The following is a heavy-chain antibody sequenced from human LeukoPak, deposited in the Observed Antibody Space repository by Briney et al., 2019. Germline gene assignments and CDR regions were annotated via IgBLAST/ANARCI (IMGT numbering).Heavy chain of an antibody. CDR3: ARGPYSSSWETLSDY. CDR1: GGSISSYY. CDR2: IYTSGST. Sequence: SETLSLTCTVSGGSISSYYWSWIRQPAGKGLEWIGRIYTSGSTNYNPSLKSRVTMSVDTSKNQFSLKLSSVTAADTAVYYCARGPYSSSWETLSDYWGQGTLVTVSS. V-gene: IGHV4-4*07. J-gene: IGHJ4*02. D-gene: IGHD6-13*01.